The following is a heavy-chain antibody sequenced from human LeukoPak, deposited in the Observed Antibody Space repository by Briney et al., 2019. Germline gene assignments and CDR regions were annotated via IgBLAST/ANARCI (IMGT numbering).Heavy chain of an antibody. V-gene: IGHV4-59*08. CDR2: IYYNGST. CDR1: GGSISSYY. Sequence: SETLSLTYTVSGGSISSYYWSWIRQPPGKGLEWIGYIYYNGSTNYNPSLKSRVTISVDTSKNQFSLKLNSVTAADTAVYYCARSIAAAGPYYYGMDVWGQGTTVTVSS. J-gene: IGHJ6*02. D-gene: IGHD6-13*01. CDR3: ARSIAAAGPYYYGMDV.